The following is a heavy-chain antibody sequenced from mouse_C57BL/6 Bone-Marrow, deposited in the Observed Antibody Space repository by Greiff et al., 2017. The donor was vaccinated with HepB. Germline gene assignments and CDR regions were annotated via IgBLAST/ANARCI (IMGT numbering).Heavy chain of an antibody. V-gene: IGHV5-6*01. D-gene: IGHD2-4*01. J-gene: IGHJ3*01. Sequence: EVMLVESGGDLVKPGGSLKLSCAASGFTFSSYGMSWVRQTPDKRLEWVATISSGGSYTYYPDSVKGRFTISRDNAKNTLYLQMSSLKSEDTAMYDCARHHYDYDVAYWGQGTLVTVSA. CDR3: ARHHYDYDVAY. CDR1: GFTFSSYG. CDR2: ISSGGSYT.